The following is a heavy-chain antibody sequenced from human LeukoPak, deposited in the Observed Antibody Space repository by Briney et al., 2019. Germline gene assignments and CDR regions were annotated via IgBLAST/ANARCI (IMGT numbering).Heavy chain of an antibody. CDR1: GYTFTSYG. CDR2: ISAYNGNT. D-gene: IGHD3-9*01. V-gene: IGHV1-18*04. CDR3: ARDLDAYYDILTGGDAFDI. Sequence: ASVKVSCKASGYTFTSYGISWVRQAPGQGLEWMGWISAYNGNTNYAQKLQGRVTVTTDTSTSTAYMELRSLRSDDTAVYYCARDLDAYYDILTGGDAFDIWGQGTMVTVSS. J-gene: IGHJ3*02.